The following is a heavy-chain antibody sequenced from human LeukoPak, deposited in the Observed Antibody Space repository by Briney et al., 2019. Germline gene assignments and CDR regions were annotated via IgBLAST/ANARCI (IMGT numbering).Heavy chain of an antibody. Sequence: SETLSLTCAVSGGSISCSSWWTWVRQPPGKGLEWIGEIHHTGSANYNPSLRSRVTISVDKSKNQFSLKLSSVTAADTAVYYCAILPRYTRDDYWGQGTLVTVSS. CDR1: GGSISCSSW. D-gene: IGHD3-16*02. V-gene: IGHV4-4*02. J-gene: IGHJ4*02. CDR2: IHHTGSA. CDR3: AILPRYTRDDY.